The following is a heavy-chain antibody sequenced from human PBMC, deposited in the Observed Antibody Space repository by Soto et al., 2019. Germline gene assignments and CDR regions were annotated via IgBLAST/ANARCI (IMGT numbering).Heavy chain of an antibody. D-gene: IGHD2-2*01. Sequence: QVQLVQSGAEVKKPGSSVKVSCKASGGTFSSYAISWVRQAPGQGLEWMGGIIPISDTTNYAQKFQGRVTITADESTSTAYMELSSLRSEVTAVYYCARSQGSSTSLEIYYYYYYGMDVWGQGTTVTVS. J-gene: IGHJ6*02. CDR3: ARSQGSSTSLEIYYYYYYGMDV. CDR1: GGTFSSYA. CDR2: IIPISDTT. V-gene: IGHV1-69*01.